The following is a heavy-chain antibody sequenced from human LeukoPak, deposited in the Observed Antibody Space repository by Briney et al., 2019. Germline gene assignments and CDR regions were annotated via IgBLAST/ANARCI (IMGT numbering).Heavy chain of an antibody. Sequence: GGSLRLSCAASGFTFSSYAMSWVRQAPGKGLEWVSAISGSGGSTYYADSVKGRFTISRDNSKNTLYLQMNSLRAEDTAEYYCAKVRDPWDNYYFDYWGQGTLVTVSS. V-gene: IGHV3-23*01. CDR1: GFTFSSYA. CDR2: ISGSGGST. D-gene: IGHD1-20*01. CDR3: AKVRDPWDNYYFDY. J-gene: IGHJ4*02.